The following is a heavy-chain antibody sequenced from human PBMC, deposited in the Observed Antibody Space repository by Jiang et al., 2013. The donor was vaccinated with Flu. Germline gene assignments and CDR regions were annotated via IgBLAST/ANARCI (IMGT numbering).Heavy chain of an antibody. V-gene: IGHV3-11*01. J-gene: IGHJ4*02. CDR1: GFTFSDYY. CDR2: ISSSGSTI. Sequence: ASGFTFSDYYMSWIRQAPGKGLEWVSYISSSGSTIYYADSVKGRFTISRDNAKNSLYLQMNSLRAEDTAVYYCAINLVPYSPFDYWGQGTLVTVSS. CDR3: AINLVPYSPFDY. D-gene: IGHD6-13*01.